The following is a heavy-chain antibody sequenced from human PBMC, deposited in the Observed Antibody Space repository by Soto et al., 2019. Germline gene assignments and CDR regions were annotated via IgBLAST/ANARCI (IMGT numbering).Heavy chain of an antibody. CDR1: GFVFARND. CDR3: VSDPNWEWGY. CDR2: INYSGVSA. J-gene: IGHJ4*02. Sequence: GGSLRLSCAASGFVFARNDMNWVRQRPGKGLEWVSNINYSGVSAYYSDAVKGRFTISRDNSRNILHLEMNSLTVDDTAVYYCVSDPNWEWGYWGQGTPVTVS. D-gene: IGHD1-26*01. V-gene: IGHV3-23*01.